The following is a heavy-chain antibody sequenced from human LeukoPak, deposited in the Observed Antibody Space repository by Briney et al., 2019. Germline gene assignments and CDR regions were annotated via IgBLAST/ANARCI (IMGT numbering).Heavy chain of an antibody. J-gene: IGHJ4*02. Sequence: PGGSLRLSCAASGFTFSSYGMSWVRQAPGKGLEWVSAISGSGGSTYYADSVKGRFTISRDNSKNTLSLQMNSLKTEDTAVYYCSTGKTYDSSAYYTRFWGQGTLVTVSS. D-gene: IGHD3-22*01. CDR2: ISGSGGST. CDR1: GFTFSSYG. CDR3: STGKTYDSSAYYTRF. V-gene: IGHV3-23*01.